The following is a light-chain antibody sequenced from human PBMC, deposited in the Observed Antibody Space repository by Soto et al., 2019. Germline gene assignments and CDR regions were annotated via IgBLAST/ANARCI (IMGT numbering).Light chain of an antibody. CDR3: QQRSNWPLT. CDR2: GAS. Sequence: EIVMTQSPATLSVSPGDRATLSCRASQSPRNNLAWFQQKPGQAPRLLLYGASTRATGIPARFSGSGSGTEFTLTISSLQSEDFAVYYCQQRSNWPLTFGGGTKVEIQ. V-gene: IGKV3-15*01. J-gene: IGKJ4*01. CDR1: QSPRNN.